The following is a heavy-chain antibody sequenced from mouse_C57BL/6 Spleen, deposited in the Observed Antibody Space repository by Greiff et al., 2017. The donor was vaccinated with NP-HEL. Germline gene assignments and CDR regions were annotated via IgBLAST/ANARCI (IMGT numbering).Heavy chain of an antibody. CDR1: GFTFSSYA. Sequence: EVMLVESGGGLVKPGGSLKLSCAASGFTFSSYAMSWVRQTPEKRLEWVATISDGGSYTYYPDNVKGRFTISRDNAKNNLYLQMSHLKSEDTAMYYCAREGVVARVDVWGTGTTVTVSS. CDR3: AREGVVARVDV. D-gene: IGHD1-1*01. V-gene: IGHV5-4*01. J-gene: IGHJ1*03. CDR2: ISDGGSYT.